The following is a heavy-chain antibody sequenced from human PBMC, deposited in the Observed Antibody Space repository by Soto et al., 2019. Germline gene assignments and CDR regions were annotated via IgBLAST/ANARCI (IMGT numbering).Heavy chain of an antibody. J-gene: IGHJ4*02. CDR2: ISKDGLDR. CDR3: ASPREGQWLVFDH. Sequence: GGSLRLACVVSGFTFSDFGMHWVRQSPGEGLAWVASISKDGLDRYYSESVKGRFTISRDDSKNTVFLQMNSLKVEDTAAYFCASPREGQWLVFDHWGQRTLVTVSS. V-gene: IGHV3-30*19. CDR1: GFTFSDFG. D-gene: IGHD6-19*01.